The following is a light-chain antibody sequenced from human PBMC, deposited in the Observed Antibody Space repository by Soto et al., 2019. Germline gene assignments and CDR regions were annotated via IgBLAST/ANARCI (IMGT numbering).Light chain of an antibody. CDR3: SSYAGSNNVI. CDR1: SSDIGGYDY. Sequence: QSALTQPPSASGSPGQSVTISCTGTSSDIGGYDYVSWFQHHPGRAPKLMIYELTKRPSGVPDRFSGSRSGNTASLTVSGLQAEDEADYYCSSYAGSNNVIFGVGTKLTVL. V-gene: IGLV2-8*01. J-gene: IGLJ2*01. CDR2: ELT.